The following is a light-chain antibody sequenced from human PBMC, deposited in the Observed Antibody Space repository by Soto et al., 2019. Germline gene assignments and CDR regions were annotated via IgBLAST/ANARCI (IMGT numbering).Light chain of an antibody. CDR1: SSDVGSYNL. J-gene: IGLJ2*01. V-gene: IGLV2-23*02. CDR2: EVT. Sequence: QSVLTQPASVSGSPGQSIAISCTGASSDVGSYNLVSWYQQHPGKAPKLMIYEVTKRPSGVSDRFSGSKSGNTASLTISGLQAEDGADYYCCSYAGSGAFVFGGGTQLTVL. CDR3: CSYAGSGAFV.